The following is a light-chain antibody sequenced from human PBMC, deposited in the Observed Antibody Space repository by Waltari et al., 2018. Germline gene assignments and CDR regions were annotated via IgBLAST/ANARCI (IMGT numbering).Light chain of an antibody. J-gene: IGKJ1*01. CDR2: WAS. V-gene: IGKV4-1*01. CDR3: QQFQSHLRT. Sequence: DIVMTQSPESLAVSLGERATIPGKSSQSVLHSSNNKNYFAWYQQKPGQPPKLLIYWASTRKSGVPDRFSGSGSGTDFTLTISSLQAEDVAVYYCQQFQSHLRTFGQGTKVEIK. CDR1: QSVLHSSNNKNY.